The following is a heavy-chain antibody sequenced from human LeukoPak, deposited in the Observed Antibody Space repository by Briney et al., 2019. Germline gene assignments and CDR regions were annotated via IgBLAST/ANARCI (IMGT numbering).Heavy chain of an antibody. CDR2: IIPIFGTA. V-gene: IGHV1-69*05. D-gene: IGHD1-26*01. J-gene: IGHJ4*02. CDR1: GGTFSSYA. Sequence: SVKVSCKASGGTFSSYAISWVRQAPGQGLEWMGGIIPIFGTANYAQKFQGRVTITTDESTSTAYMELSSLRSEDTAVYYCARESKELLAFFDYWGQGTLVTVPS. CDR3: ARESKELLAFFDY.